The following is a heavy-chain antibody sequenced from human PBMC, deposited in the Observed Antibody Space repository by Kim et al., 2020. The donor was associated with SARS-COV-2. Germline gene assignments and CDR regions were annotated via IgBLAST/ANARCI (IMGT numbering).Heavy chain of an antibody. CDR1: GGTFSSYA. V-gene: IGHV1-69*13. Sequence: SVKVSCKASGGTFSSYAISWVRQAPGQGLEWMGGIIPIFGTANYAQKFQGRVTITADESTSTAYMELSSLRSEDTAVYYCARDARPQGDAFDIWGQGTMVTVSS. CDR3: ARDARPQGDAFDI. J-gene: IGHJ3*02. CDR2: IIPIFGTA.